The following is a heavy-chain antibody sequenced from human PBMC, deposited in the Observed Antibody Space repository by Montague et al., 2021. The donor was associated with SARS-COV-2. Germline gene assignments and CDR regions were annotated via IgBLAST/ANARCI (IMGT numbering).Heavy chain of an antibody. CDR2: IHHSGIT. D-gene: IGHD2-2*01. CDR3: ARQGGPAGKHWFDP. J-gene: IGHJ5*02. CDR1: GGSVSGTSYY. V-gene: IGHV4-39*01. Sequence: SETLSLTCTVSGGSVSGTSYYWVWIRQPPGKGLEWIVNIHHSGITFYXLSLKSRVTISVDTSKNEVSLKLNSVTAADTAVYYCARQGGPAGKHWFDPWGQGTLVTVSS.